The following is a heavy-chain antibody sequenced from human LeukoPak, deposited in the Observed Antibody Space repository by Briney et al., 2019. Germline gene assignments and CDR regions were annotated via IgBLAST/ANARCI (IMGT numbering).Heavy chain of an antibody. Sequence: ASVKVSCKASGGTFSSYAISWVRQAPGQGLEWMGWINPNSGGTNYAQKFQGRVTMTRATSISTAYMELSRLRSDDTAVYYCARPSRYCSGGSCYSGLWDYWGQGTLVTVSS. CDR1: GGTFSSYA. J-gene: IGHJ4*02. CDR2: INPNSGGT. V-gene: IGHV1-2*02. D-gene: IGHD2-15*01. CDR3: ARPSRYCSGGSCYSGLWDY.